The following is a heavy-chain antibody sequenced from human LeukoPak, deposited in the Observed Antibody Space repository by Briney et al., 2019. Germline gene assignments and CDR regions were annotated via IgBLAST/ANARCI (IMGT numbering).Heavy chain of an antibody. J-gene: IGHJ6*02. CDR1: GFIFSDYS. CDR2: ISSSGSTI. Sequence: GGSLRLSCAASGFIFSDYSMNWVRQAPGKGLEWVSYISSSGSTIYYADSVKGRFTISRDNAKNSLYLQMNSLRAEDTAVYYCARDPAGPRYYYYGMDVWGQGTTVTVSS. CDR3: ARDPAGPRYYYYGMDV. V-gene: IGHV3-48*04.